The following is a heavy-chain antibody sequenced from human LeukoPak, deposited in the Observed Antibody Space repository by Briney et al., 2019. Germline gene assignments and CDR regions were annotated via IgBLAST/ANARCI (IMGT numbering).Heavy chain of an antibody. CDR2: IKQDGSEK. J-gene: IGHJ4*02. CDR3: ARGRRSGYYDFWSGDY. D-gene: IGHD3-3*01. CDR1: GFTFSSYW. Sequence: PGGSLRLSCAASGFTFSSYWMSWVRQAPGKGLEWVANIKQDGSEKYYVDSVKGRFTISRDNAKNSLYLQMNSLRAEDTAVYYCARGRRSGYYDFWSGDYWGQGTLVTVSS. V-gene: IGHV3-7*01.